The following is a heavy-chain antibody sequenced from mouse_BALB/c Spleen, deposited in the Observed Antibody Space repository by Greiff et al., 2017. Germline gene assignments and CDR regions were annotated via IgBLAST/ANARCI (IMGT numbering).Heavy chain of an antibody. CDR3: TRDGYDYFDY. J-gene: IGHJ2*01. CDR1: GYTFTSYY. CDR2: INPSNGGT. V-gene: IGHV1S81*02. Sequence: VKLMESGAELVKPGASVKLSCKASGYTFTSYYMYWVKQRPGQGLEWIGEINPSNGGTNFNEKFKSKATLTVDKSSSTAYMQLSSLTSEDSAVYYCTRDGYDYFDYWGQGTTLTVSS. D-gene: IGHD2-2*01.